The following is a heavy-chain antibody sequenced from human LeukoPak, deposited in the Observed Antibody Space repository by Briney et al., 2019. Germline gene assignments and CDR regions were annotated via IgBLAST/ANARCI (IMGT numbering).Heavy chain of an antibody. V-gene: IGHV3-53*01. CDR2: IYSGGST. J-gene: IGHJ6*02. Sequence: AGGSLRLSCAASGFTVSSNYMSWVRQAPGKGLEWVSVIYSGGSTYYADSVKGRFTISRDNAKNSLYLQMNSLRAEDTAVYYCARASHFWSGYSSYYYYGMDVWGQGTTVTVSS. D-gene: IGHD3-3*02. CDR3: ARASHFWSGYSSYYYYGMDV. CDR1: GFTVSSNY.